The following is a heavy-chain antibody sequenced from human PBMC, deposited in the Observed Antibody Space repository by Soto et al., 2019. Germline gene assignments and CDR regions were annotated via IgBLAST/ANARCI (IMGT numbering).Heavy chain of an antibody. V-gene: IGHV1-2*04. Sequence: ASVKVCCKASGYTFTGYYMHWVRQAPGQGLEWMGWINPNSGGTNYAQKFQGWVTMTRDTSISTAYMELSRLRSDDTAVYYCARGWLAYGGGYGMDVWGQGTTVTVSS. CDR3: ARGWLAYGGGYGMDV. CDR1: GYTFTGYY. J-gene: IGHJ6*02. CDR2: INPNSGGT. D-gene: IGHD6-19*01.